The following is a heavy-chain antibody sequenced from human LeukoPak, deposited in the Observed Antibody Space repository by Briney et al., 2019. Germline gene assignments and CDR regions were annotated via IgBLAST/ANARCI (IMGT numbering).Heavy chain of an antibody. CDR1: GGSISSGGYY. CDR3: ARVGDYGSVDY. D-gene: IGHD4-17*01. V-gene: IGHV4-31*03. CDR2: IYYSGST. J-gene: IGHJ4*02. Sequence: SETLSLTCTVSGGSISSGGYYWSWIRQHPGKGLEWIGYIYYSGSTYYNPSLKSRVTISVDTSKNQFSLKLSSVTAADTAVYYCARVGDYGSVDYWGQGTLVTVSS.